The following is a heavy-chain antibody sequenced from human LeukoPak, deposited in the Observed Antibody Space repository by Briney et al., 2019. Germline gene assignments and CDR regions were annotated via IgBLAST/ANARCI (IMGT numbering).Heavy chain of an antibody. D-gene: IGHD3-22*01. CDR1: EFSFSTYA. J-gene: IGHJ4*02. CDR3: AKDALPYYYDSSGYNDY. Sequence: GRSLRLSCAVSEFSFSTYAMHWVRQPPGRGLEWLAIISYDGSDTYYADSVRGRFTISRDNSKNTLYLQMSSLRAEDTAVYYCAKDALPYYYDSSGYNDYWGQGTLVTVSS. CDR2: ISYDGSDT. V-gene: IGHV3-30*04.